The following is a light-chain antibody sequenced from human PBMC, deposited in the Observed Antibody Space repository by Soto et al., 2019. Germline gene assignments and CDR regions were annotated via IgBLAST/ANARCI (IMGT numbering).Light chain of an antibody. CDR2: GAS. J-gene: IGKJ3*01. Sequence: EIVMTQSPATLSVSPGERATLSCRASQSVSSNLAWYQQKPGQAPRLLIYGASTRATGIPARFSGSGSGTEFTLTISSLQSEDCAIYYCQQSFSTPRGFTFGPGTKVNI. CDR3: QQSFSTPRGFT. V-gene: IGKV3-15*01. CDR1: QSVSSN.